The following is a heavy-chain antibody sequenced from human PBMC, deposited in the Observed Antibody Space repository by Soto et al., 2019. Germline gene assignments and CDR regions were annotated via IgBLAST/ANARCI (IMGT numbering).Heavy chain of an antibody. Sequence: SETLSLTCTVSGGSISSGGYFWSWVRQHPGKGLEWIGNIYYSGRTYYNPSLKSRVTISVDTSKNQFSLKLSSVTAADTAVYYCARFAKEENPKVGSWDYFDYCGQGSRVTVSS. V-gene: IGHV4-31*03. J-gene: IGHJ4*02. CDR3: ARFAKEENPKVGSWDYFDY. CDR1: GGSISSGGYF. D-gene: IGHD1-26*01. CDR2: IYYSGRT.